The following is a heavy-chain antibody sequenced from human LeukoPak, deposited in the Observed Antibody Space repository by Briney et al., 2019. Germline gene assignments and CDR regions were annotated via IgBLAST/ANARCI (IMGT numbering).Heavy chain of an antibody. V-gene: IGHV1-2*02. Sequence: ASVRVSFTASVYTFTLYYMHWVRQAPGQGREWRGWINTNSCDTKYAQKFQGSVTMTRDPSISTAYMELTRLRSDDSAVYYCARGETEETGTRPDAFDIWGQGTMVTVSS. D-gene: IGHD6-13*01. CDR1: VYTFTLYY. J-gene: IGHJ3*02. CDR2: INTNSCDT. CDR3: ARGETEETGTRPDAFDI.